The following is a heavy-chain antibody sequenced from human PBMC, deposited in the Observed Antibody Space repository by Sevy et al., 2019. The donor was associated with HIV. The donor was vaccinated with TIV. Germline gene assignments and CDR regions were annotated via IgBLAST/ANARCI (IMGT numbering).Heavy chain of an antibody. CDR1: GGSFSGYY. CDR2: INHSGST. J-gene: IGHJ6*03. V-gene: IGHV4-34*01. D-gene: IGHD2-15*01. Sequence: SETLSLTCAVYGGSFSGYYWSWIRQPPGKGLEWMGEINHSGSTNYNPSLKSRVTISVDTSKNQFSLKLSSVTAADMGVYYCARGLMRRGNCSGGSCDGGDNAPYYYYMDVWGKGTTVTVSS. CDR3: ARGLMRRGNCSGGSCDGGDNAPYYYYMDV.